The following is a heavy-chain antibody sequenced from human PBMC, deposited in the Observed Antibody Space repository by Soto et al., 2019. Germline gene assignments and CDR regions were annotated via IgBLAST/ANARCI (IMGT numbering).Heavy chain of an antibody. V-gene: IGHV3-7*05. D-gene: IGHD2-15*01. CDR1: GFTFNNYY. Sequence: EVQLVESGGGLVQPGGSLRLSCAASGFTFNNYYMVWVRQAPGRGLEWVANINQDGSAKYYVDSVKGRFTISRDNAKSSLYLQINSLRAEDTATYYCGRGFGGTHWGQGSPVTVSS. CDR2: INQDGSAK. J-gene: IGHJ4*02. CDR3: GRGFGGTH.